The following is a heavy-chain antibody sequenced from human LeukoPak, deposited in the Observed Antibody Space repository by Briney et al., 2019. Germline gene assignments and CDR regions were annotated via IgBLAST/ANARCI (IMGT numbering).Heavy chain of an antibody. D-gene: IGHD3-10*01. CDR3: AKGHRFLMDV. J-gene: IGHJ6*03. CDR1: GYTFTSYG. CDR2: ISAYDGNT. Sequence: GASVKVSCRASGYTFTSYGFTWVRQAPGQGPEWMGWISAYDGNTNSAQKFQGRVTITRNTSISTAYMELSSLRSEDTAVYYCAKGHRFLMDVWGKGTTVTVSS. V-gene: IGHV1-18*01.